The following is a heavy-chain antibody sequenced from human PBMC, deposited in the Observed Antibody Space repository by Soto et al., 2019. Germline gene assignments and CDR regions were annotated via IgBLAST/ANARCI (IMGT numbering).Heavy chain of an antibody. J-gene: IGHJ4*02. D-gene: IGHD2-21*01. Sequence: QVQLVQSGAEVTKPGSSVKVSCQTSGDTFSTYAVSWVRQAPGQGLEWMGGIIPLFGTPKYAQKFQGRVTITTDESTSTAYMELSSLKSEDTAVYYCARSPDSHGQRRLLYWGQGTLVTVSS. CDR3: ARSPDSHGQRRLLY. V-gene: IGHV1-69*05. CDR1: GDTFSTYA. CDR2: IIPLFGTP.